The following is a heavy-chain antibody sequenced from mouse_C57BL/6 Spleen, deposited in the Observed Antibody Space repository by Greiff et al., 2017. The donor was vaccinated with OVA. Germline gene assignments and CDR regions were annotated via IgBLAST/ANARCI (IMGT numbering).Heavy chain of an antibody. CDR1: GYTFTDYE. D-gene: IGHD4-1*01. CDR2: IDPETGGT. Sequence: VKLQESGAELVRPGASVTLSCKASGYTFTDYEMHWVKQTPVHGLEWIGAIDPETGGTAYNQKFKGKAILTADKSSSTAYMELRSLTSEDSAVYYCTLANWDWYFDVWGTGTTVTVSS. CDR3: TLANWDWYFDV. V-gene: IGHV1-15*01. J-gene: IGHJ1*03.